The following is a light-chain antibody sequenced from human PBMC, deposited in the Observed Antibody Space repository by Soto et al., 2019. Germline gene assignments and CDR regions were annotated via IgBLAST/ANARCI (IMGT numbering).Light chain of an antibody. CDR1: RSDVGAYNY. J-gene: IGLJ1*01. V-gene: IGLV2-14*01. Sequence: QSALTQPASVSGSPGQSIAISCTGTRSDVGAYNYVSWYQQHPGKAPKLMISEVTNQQPSGVPDRFSGSKSGTSASLAISGLRSEDEADYYCAAWDDSLSGPFYVFGTGTKVTVL. CDR2: EVT. CDR3: AAWDDSLSGPFYV.